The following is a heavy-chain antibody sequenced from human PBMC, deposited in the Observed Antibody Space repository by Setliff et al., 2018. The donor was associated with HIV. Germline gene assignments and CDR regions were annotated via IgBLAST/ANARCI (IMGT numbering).Heavy chain of an antibody. CDR1: GGSTSSSNW. Sequence: PSETLSLTCAVSGGSTSSSNWWSWVRQPPGKGLEWIGEIYHSGSTKYNPSLKSRVTISVDKSRNQFSLNLRSVTAADTAVYYCAREAVLFGGSYRFDYWGQGTLVTVSS. V-gene: IGHV4-4*02. CDR3: AREAVLFGGSYRFDY. CDR2: IYHSGST. J-gene: IGHJ4*02. D-gene: IGHD1-26*01.